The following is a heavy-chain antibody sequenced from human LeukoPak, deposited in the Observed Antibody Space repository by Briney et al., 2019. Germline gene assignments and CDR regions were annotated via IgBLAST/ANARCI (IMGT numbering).Heavy chain of an antibody. CDR3: ARGGVGATGEYYFDY. CDR2: IGTAGDT. V-gene: IGHV3-13*01. D-gene: IGHD1-26*01. Sequence: GGSLRLSCAASTFTFSSYDMHWVRQATGKGLEWVSAIGTAGDTYYPGSVKGRFTISRENAKNSLYLQMNSLRAGDTAVYYCARGGVGATGEYYFDYWGQGTLVTVSS. CDR1: TFTFSSYD. J-gene: IGHJ4*02.